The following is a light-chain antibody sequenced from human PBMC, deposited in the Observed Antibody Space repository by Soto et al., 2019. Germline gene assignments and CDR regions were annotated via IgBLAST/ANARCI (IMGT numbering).Light chain of an antibody. V-gene: IGLV2-11*01. CDR3: CSYAGSYTF. CDR2: DVS. J-gene: IGLJ1*01. CDR1: SSDVGGYNY. Sequence: QSVLTQPRSVSGPPGQSVTISCTGTSSDVGGYNYVSWYQQHPGKAPKLMIYDVSKRPSGVPDRFSGSKSGNTASLTISGLQAEDEADYYCCSYAGSYTFFGTGTKVTVL.